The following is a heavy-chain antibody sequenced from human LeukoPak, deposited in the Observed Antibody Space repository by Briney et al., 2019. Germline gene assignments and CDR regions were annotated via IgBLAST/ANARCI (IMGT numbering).Heavy chain of an antibody. CDR2: IYYSGSA. V-gene: IGHV4-31*03. CDR3: ARRASLGRYIYYHGLDV. D-gene: IGHD3-16*01. J-gene: IGHJ6*02. CDR1: GGSISSRNSVYS. Sequence: SQTLSLTCTVSGGSISSRNSVYSWTWIRQHPGKGLEWIGYIYYSGSAYYNPSLGSRVTISVDKSTEQVSLKLSSVTAADTAVYYCARRASLGRYIYYHGLDVWGQGTTVTVSS.